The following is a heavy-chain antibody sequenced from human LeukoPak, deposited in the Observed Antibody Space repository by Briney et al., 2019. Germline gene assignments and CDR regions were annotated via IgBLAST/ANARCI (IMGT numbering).Heavy chain of an antibody. J-gene: IGHJ6*03. V-gene: IGHV3-30*02. Sequence: PGGSLRLSCAASGYTFSSYGIHWVRQAQGKGLDWVAFIRSDRSNRYYADSVKGRFTISRDNSKNTLYLQMNSLRAEDTAVYYCAKDRQQLVFLYYYYYMDVWGKGTTVTVSS. CDR2: IRSDRSNR. CDR3: AKDRQQLVFLYYYYYMDV. D-gene: IGHD6-13*01. CDR1: GYTFSSYG.